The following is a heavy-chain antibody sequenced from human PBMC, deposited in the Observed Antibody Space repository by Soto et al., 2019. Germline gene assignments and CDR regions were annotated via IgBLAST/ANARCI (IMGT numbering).Heavy chain of an antibody. D-gene: IGHD2-21*02. CDR2: VFYSGST. J-gene: IGHJ4*02. CDR3: ARALQVVTAKPYTFDY. CDR1: GGSISRHY. V-gene: IGHV4-59*11. Sequence: SETLSLTCTVSGGSISRHYWSWIRQPPGKGLEWIGHVFYSGSTKYNPSLKSRVTISVGTSNNHFSLQLGSVTAADTAVYYCARALQVVTAKPYTFDYWGQGTLVTVSS.